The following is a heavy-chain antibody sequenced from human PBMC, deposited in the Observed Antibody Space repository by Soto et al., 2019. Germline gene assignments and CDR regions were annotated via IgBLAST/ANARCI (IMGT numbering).Heavy chain of an antibody. V-gene: IGHV1-69*01. CDR3: ARHIVVVPAAIEGYYYYGMDV. Sequence: QVQLVQSGAEVKKPGSSVKVSCKASGGTFSSYAISWVRQAPGQGLEWMGGIIPIFGTANYAQKFQGRVTITADESTSTAYMELCSLRSEDTAVYYCARHIVVVPAAIEGYYYYGMDVWGQGTTVTVSS. J-gene: IGHJ6*02. CDR1: GGTFSSYA. D-gene: IGHD2-2*02. CDR2: IIPIFGTA.